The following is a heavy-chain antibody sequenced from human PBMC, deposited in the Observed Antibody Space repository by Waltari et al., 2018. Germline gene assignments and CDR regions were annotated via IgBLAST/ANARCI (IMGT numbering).Heavy chain of an antibody. CDR2: ITDTGSDT. J-gene: IGHJ4*02. CDR1: GFTFSRYD. CDR3: VKGSGGSRPYYFDS. D-gene: IGHD1-26*01. Sequence: EVQLEESGGGLVQPGGSLRLSCAASGFTFSRYDMALVRQVPGKGLEWISAITDTGSDTYSAESVKGRFTISRDHSLYLQMKSLRVEDTAVYYCVKGSGGSRPYYFDSWGQGTLVTVSS. V-gene: IGHV3-23*04.